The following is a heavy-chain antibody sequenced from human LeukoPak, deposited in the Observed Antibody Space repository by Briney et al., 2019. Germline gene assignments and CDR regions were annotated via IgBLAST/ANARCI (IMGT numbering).Heavy chain of an antibody. V-gene: IGHV3-21*01. CDR2: ISSSSSYI. J-gene: IGHJ4*02. CDR1: GFTFRTYW. Sequence: GGSLRLSCAASGFTFRTYWMNWVRQAPGKGLEWVSSISSSSSYIYYADSVKGRFTISRDNAKNSLYLQMNSLRAEDTAVYYCARDWQWLGEYYFDYWGQGTLVTVSS. D-gene: IGHD6-19*01. CDR3: ARDWQWLGEYYFDY.